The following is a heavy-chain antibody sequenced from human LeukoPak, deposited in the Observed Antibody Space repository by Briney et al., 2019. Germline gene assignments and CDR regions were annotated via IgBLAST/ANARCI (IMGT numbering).Heavy chain of an antibody. D-gene: IGHD1-26*01. CDR2: IYSGGNT. Sequence: PGGSLRLSCAASGFTVSSNYMSWVRQAPGKGLDWVSVIYSGGNTYYADSVKGRFTISRDNSQSTLYLQMSSLRHEDTAVYYCARDYGSLAFHHWGQGTLVTVSS. V-gene: IGHV3-53*05. CDR3: ARDYGSLAFHH. J-gene: IGHJ1*01. CDR1: GFTVSSNY.